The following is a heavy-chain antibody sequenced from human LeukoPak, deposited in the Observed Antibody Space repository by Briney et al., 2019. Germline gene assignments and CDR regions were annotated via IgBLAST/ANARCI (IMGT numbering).Heavy chain of an antibody. CDR2: INSDGSST. V-gene: IGHV3-74*01. CDR1: GCSFSSYW. CDR3: ARLYGSESYYNGDFDI. Sequence: PGGSLSLSCAASGCSFSSYWMHWVRQAPGKGLVWVSRINSDGSSTSYAYSEKGRFTIFRATANHTLYQQMNGLGAEDTVVYCCARLYGSESYYNGDFDIWGQGTMVTVSS. J-gene: IGHJ3*02. D-gene: IGHD3-10*01.